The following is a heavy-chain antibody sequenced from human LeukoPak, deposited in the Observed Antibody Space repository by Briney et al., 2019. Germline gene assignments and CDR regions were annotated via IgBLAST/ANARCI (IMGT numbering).Heavy chain of an antibody. D-gene: IGHD5-18*01. J-gene: IGHJ4*02. V-gene: IGHV5-51*01. CDR3: ARQTAMGRSGDY. Sequence: GESLKISCKASGYSFTSYWIGWVRRRPGKGLEWMGIIDPSDSETRYTPSSQGQVTISVDKSLTTAYLQWSSLKASDTAMYFCARQTAMGRSGDYWGQGTLVTVSS. CDR1: GYSFTSYW. CDR2: IDPSDSET.